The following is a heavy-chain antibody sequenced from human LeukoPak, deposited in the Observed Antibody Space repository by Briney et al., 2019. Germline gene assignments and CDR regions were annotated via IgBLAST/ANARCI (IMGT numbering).Heavy chain of an antibody. D-gene: IGHD1-26*01. V-gene: IGHV3-21*01. J-gene: IGHJ3*02. CDR2: ISGSGSST. CDR1: GFTFSSYA. CDR3: AREPGSGSFDI. Sequence: GRSLRLSCAASGFTFSSYAMSWVRQAPGKGLEWVSTISGSGSSTYYADSVKGRFTISRDNAKNSLYLQMNSLRAEDTAVYYCAREPGSGSFDIWGQGTMVTVSS.